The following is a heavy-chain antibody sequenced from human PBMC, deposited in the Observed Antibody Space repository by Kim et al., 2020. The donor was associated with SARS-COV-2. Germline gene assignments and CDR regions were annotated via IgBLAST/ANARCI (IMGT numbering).Heavy chain of an antibody. Sequence: SETLSLTCTVSGGSMSNYYYWTWIRQPAGKGLEWIGRIYMNGKTNYNPSLMSRVVMSLDTSKNHFSLKLKSVTAADTAVYYCAATVLHTWMGVTGNYNWFDLWGQGTPVTVSS. D-gene: IGHD1-26*01. V-gene: IGHV4-4*07. CDR3: AATVLHTWMGVTGNYNWFDL. CDR1: GGSMSNYY. J-gene: IGHJ5*02. CDR2: IYMNGKT.